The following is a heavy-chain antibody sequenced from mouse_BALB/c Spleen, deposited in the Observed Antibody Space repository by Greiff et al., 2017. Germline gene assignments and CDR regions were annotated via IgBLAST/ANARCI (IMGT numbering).Heavy chain of an antibody. J-gene: IGHJ1*01. CDR3: ARGRVSSWYFDV. CDR1: GFTFSDYY. V-gene: IGHV5-4*02. CDR2: ISDGGSYT. Sequence: EVQLVESGGGLVKPGGSLKLSCAASGFTFSDYYMYWVRQTPEKRLEWVATISDGGSYTYYPDSVKGRFTISRDNAKNNLYLQMSSLKSEDTAMYYCARGRVSSWYFDVWGAGTTVTVSS. D-gene: IGHD1-1*01.